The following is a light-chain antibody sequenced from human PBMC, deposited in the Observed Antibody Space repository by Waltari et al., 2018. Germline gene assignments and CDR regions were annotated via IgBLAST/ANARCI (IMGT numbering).Light chain of an antibody. CDR3: QQYYSTPF. J-gene: IGKJ3*01. CDR1: QSILYSSNNKNY. V-gene: IGKV4-1*01. Sequence: DIQMTQSPDSLAVSLGERATINCKSSQSILYSSNNKNYLAWYQQKPGQTPKLLIYWASTRASGVPDRFSGSGSGTDFTLTISSLQAEDVAVYYCQQYYSTPFFGPGTKVDIK. CDR2: WAS.